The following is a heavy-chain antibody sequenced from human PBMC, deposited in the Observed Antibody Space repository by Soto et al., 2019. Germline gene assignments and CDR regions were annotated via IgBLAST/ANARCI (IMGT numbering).Heavy chain of an antibody. CDR1: GGTLSSYG. D-gene: IGHD3-10*01. Sequence: QVQLVQSGAEVKKPGSSVKVSCKASGGTLSSYGISWVRQAPGQGLEWMGGIIPIFGTANYAQKFQGRVTITADESTSTAYMELSSLRSEDTAVYYCARSVSTIRGVNYYYYGMDVWGQGTTVTVSS. CDR2: IIPIFGTA. CDR3: ARSVSTIRGVNYYYYGMDV. V-gene: IGHV1-69*12. J-gene: IGHJ6*02.